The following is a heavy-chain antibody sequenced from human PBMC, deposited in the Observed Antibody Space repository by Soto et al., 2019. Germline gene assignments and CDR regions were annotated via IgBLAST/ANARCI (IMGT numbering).Heavy chain of an antibody. CDR2: IIPIFATP. J-gene: IGHJ6*02. D-gene: IGHD6-19*01. CDR1: GGTLRTYA. CDR3: AREGPVAGNYGMDV. Sequence: GASVKVSCKASGGTLRTYAISWVRQAPGQGLEWMGGIIPIFATPSYAQKFQGRVTITADKSTSTAYMELSSLRSEDTAVYYCAREGPVAGNYGMDVWGQGTTVTVSS. V-gene: IGHV1-69*06.